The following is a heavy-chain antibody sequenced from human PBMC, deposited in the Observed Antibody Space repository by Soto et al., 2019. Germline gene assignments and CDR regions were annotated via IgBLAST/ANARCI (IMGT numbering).Heavy chain of an antibody. Sequence: QVQLQESGPGLVKPSQTLSLTCTVSGGSISSGGYYWSWIRQHPGRGLEWIGSIYYSGSTYYSPSLKSQITMSVDMSKNQFSLKLSSVTAADTAVYHCARGGDTEAFDIWGQGTMVTVSS. CDR3: ARGGDTEAFDI. D-gene: IGHD5-18*01. V-gene: IGHV4-31*01. J-gene: IGHJ3*02. CDR1: GGSISSGGYY. CDR2: IYYSGST.